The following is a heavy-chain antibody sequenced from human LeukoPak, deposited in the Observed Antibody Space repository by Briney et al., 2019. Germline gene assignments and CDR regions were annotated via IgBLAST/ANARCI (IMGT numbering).Heavy chain of an antibody. CDR2: IYYSGRT. V-gene: IGHV4-30-4*07. D-gene: IGHD3-10*01. CDR1: GFTFSSYA. J-gene: IGHJ6*03. CDR3: ARDRNYYGSGSYYSNYHYYYMDV. Sequence: LRLSCAASGFTFSSYAMSWVRQAPGKGLEWIGYIYYSGRTYYNPSLKSRVTISLDTSKNQFSLKLTSVTAADTAMYYCARDRNYYGSGSYYSNYHYYYMDVWGKGTTVTVSS.